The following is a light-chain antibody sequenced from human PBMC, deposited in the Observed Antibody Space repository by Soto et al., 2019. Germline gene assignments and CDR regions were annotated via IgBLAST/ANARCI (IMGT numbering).Light chain of an antibody. CDR3: SAYISTTVVV. CDR2: EVT. J-gene: IGLJ2*01. V-gene: IGLV2-14*01. CDR1: SSDVGEYNS. Sequence: QSALTQPASVSGSPGQSITISCTGTSSDVGEYNSVSWYQQHPGKAPKLIIYEVTNRPSGVSDRLSGSKSGNTASLTISGLQAEDEADYYCSAYISTTVVVFGGGTKVTVL.